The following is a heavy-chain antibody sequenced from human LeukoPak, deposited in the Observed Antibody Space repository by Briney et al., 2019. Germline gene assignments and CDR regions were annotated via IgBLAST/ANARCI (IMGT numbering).Heavy chain of an antibody. D-gene: IGHD2-21*02. CDR3: ARGGGGNCGGACYLNWFDP. J-gene: IGHJ5*02. V-gene: IGHV4-59*01. Sequence: SETLSLTCTVFGGSLSSYYWVWVRQPPGKGLEWIGYIYYSGSTKYNPSLKSRVTISVDTSKNQFSLKLNSVTAADTAVYYCARGGGGNCGGACYLNWFDPWGQGTLVTVSS. CDR1: GGSLSSYY. CDR2: IYYSGST.